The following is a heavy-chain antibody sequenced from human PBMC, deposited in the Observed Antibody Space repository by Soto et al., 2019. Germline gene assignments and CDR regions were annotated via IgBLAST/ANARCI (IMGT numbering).Heavy chain of an antibody. V-gene: IGHV1-2*04. J-gene: IGHJ6*02. CDR2: INPNSGGT. Sequence: QVPLVQSGAEVKKPGASVKVSCKASGYTLTGYYIHWVRQAPGQGLEWVGWINPNSGGTNYAQKFQGWVTMTRDTSINTAYMEVSRLKSDDTAVYYCAKEGVREGLDVWGQGTTVTVSS. CDR1: GYTLTGYY. CDR3: AKEGVREGLDV.